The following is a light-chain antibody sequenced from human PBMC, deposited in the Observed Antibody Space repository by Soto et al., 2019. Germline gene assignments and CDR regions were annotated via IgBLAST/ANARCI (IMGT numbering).Light chain of an antibody. CDR3: QQSYSTPPT. Sequence: DIQMTQSPSSLPASVGDRVNITCRASQSISTYLNWYQQKPGKAPKLLIYAASSVQSGVPSRFSGSASGTDFTHTISSLQPEDFATYYCQQSYSTPPTFGQGTKLEIK. V-gene: IGKV1-39*01. CDR1: QSISTY. CDR2: AAS. J-gene: IGKJ2*01.